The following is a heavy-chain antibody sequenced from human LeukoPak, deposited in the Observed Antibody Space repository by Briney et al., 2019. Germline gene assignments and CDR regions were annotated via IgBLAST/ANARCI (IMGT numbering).Heavy chain of an antibody. CDR2: IRSDGSNK. D-gene: IGHD2-21*02. CDR1: GFSFSSYG. J-gene: IGHJ4*02. V-gene: IGHV3-30*02. CDR3: AKVGSGMVVTAIDFDY. Sequence: GGSLRLSCAGSGFSFSSYGMHWVRQAPGKGLEWMAFIRSDGSNKYYADSVKGRFTISRDNSKNTLYLQMNSLRAEDTAVYYCAKVGSGMVVTAIDFDYWGQGTLVTVSS.